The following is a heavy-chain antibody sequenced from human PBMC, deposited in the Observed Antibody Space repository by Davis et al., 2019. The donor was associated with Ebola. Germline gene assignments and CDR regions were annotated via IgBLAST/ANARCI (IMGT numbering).Heavy chain of an antibody. D-gene: IGHD6-13*01. CDR3: AKGPGYSSSWKRNTYYYYGMDV. Sequence: GESLKISCAASGFTFSSYAMSWVRQAPGKGLEWVSAISGSGGSTYYADSVKGRFTISRDNSKNTLYLQMNSLRAEDTAVYYCAKGPGYSSSWKRNTYYYYGMDVWGQGTTVTVSS. CDR1: GFTFSSYA. V-gene: IGHV3-23*01. CDR2: ISGSGGST. J-gene: IGHJ6*02.